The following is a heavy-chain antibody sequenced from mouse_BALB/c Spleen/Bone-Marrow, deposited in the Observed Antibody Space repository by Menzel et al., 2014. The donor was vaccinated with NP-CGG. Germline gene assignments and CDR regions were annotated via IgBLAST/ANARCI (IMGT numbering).Heavy chain of an antibody. CDR1: GFNIKDTY. CDR2: IDPANDNT. CDR3: ARTDY. J-gene: IGHJ2*01. V-gene: IGHV14-3*02. Sequence: VQLQQSGAELVKPGASVMLSCTASGFNIKDTYMYWVKQRPEQGLEWIGRIDPANDNTKYDPKFQGKATITADTSTNTAYLQLSNLTSEDTAVYYCARTDYWGQCTTLTVSS.